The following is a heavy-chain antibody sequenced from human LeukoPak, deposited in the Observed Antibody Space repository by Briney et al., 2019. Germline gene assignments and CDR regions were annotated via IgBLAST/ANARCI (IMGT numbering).Heavy chain of an antibody. V-gene: IGHV4-34*01. CDR2: INHSGST. CDR3: ARDAYYYDSSGYSEGGFDY. CDR1: GGSFSGYY. Sequence: SEALSLTCAVYGGSFSGYYWSWIRQPPGKGLEWIGEINHSGSTNYNPSLKSRVTISVDTSKNQFSLKLRSVTAADTAVYYCARDAYYYDSSGYSEGGFDYWGQGTLVTVSS. D-gene: IGHD3-22*01. J-gene: IGHJ4*02.